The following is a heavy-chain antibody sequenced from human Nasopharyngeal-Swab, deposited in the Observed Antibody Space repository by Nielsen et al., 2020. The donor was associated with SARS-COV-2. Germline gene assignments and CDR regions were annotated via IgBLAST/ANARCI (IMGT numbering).Heavy chain of an antibody. V-gene: IGHV4-39*01. J-gene: IGHJ6*02. D-gene: IGHD3-10*01. Sequence: SETLSLTCTVSGGSISSSSYYWGLIRQPPGKGLEWIGSIYYSGSTYYNPSLKSRVTISVDTSKNQFSLKLSSVTAADTAVYYCASGSGSYYKGPGVWGQGTTVTVSS. CDR2: IYYSGST. CDR1: GGSISSSSYY. CDR3: ASGSGSYYKGPGV.